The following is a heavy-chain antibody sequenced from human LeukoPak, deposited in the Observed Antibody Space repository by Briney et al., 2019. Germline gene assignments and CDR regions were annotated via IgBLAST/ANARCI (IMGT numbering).Heavy chain of an antibody. CDR2: ISGSGGST. V-gene: IGHV3-23*01. CDR3: AKNGYCSGGSCYSLTRRDAFDI. Sequence: GGSLRLSCAASGFTFSSYAMSWVRQAPGKGLEWVSAISGSGGSTYYAGSVKGRFTISRDNSKNTLYLQMNSLRAEDTAVYYCAKNGYCSGGSCYSLTRRDAFDIWGQGTMVTVSS. CDR1: GFTFSSYA. J-gene: IGHJ3*02. D-gene: IGHD2-15*01.